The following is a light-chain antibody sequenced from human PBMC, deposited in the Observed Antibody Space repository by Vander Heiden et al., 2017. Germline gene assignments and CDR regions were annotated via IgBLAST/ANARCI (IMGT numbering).Light chain of an antibody. J-gene: IGKJ4*01. CDR1: QGISNY. V-gene: IGKV1-8*01. CDR3: QQDDYQSLT. Sequence: AIRMTQSPSSVSASTGDRVTISCRASQGISNYLGWYQRKPGKAPKLLIYAAATLQNGVPSRFSGSGSGTDFNLTISCLQSEDFATYYCQQDDYQSLTFGGGTKVEIK. CDR2: AAA.